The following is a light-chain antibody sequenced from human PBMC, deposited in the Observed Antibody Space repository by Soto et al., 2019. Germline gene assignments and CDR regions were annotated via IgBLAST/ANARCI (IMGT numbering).Light chain of an antibody. CDR1: QSVSSTS. CDR3: QHYGTSSLT. J-gene: IGKJ4*01. Sequence: DIVLTQSPGTLYLSPGERAILSCRASQSVSSTSLAWYQQRPGQAPRLLIYHVSSRANGIPDRFSGSGSGTDFTLTISTLEPEDFAVYYCQHYGTSSLTFGGGTRVEI. V-gene: IGKV3-20*01. CDR2: HVS.